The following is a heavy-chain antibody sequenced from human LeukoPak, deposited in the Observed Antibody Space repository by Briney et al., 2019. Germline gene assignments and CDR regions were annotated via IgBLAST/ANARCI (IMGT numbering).Heavy chain of an antibody. J-gene: IGHJ5*02. Sequence: SSETLSLTCTVSGGSISSYCWSWIRQPPGKGLEWIGYIYYSGSTNYNPSLKSRVTISVDTSKNQFSLELSSVTAADTAVYYCARDVDYGSGSYYKDSNWFDPWGQGTLVTVSS. CDR1: GGSISSYC. CDR2: IYYSGST. CDR3: ARDVDYGSGSYYKDSNWFDP. V-gene: IGHV4-59*01. D-gene: IGHD3-10*01.